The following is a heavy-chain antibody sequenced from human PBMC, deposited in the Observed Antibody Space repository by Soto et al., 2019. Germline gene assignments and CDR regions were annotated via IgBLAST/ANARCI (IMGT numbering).Heavy chain of an antibody. CDR3: ASSAIGSGSPILDY. D-gene: IGHD3-22*01. CDR1: GYTFTSYG. Sequence: QVQLVQSGAEVKKPGASVKVSCKASGYTFTSYGISWVRQAPGQGLEWMGWISAYNGNTNYAQKLQGRVTMTTDTSTITAYIELRSLRSDDTAVYYCASSAIGSGSPILDYWGQGTLVTVSS. J-gene: IGHJ4*02. V-gene: IGHV1-18*01. CDR2: ISAYNGNT.